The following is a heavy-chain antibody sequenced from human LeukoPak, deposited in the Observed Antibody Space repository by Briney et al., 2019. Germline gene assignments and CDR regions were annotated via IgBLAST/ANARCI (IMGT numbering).Heavy chain of an antibody. Sequence: ASVKVSCKASGGTLSRYAISWVRQAPGQGLEWMGGIIPIFGTANYAQKFQGRVTITADESTSTAYMELSSLRSEDTAVYYCARATARYCSSTSCYVNWFDPWGQGTLVTVSS. V-gene: IGHV1-69*13. CDR1: GGTLSRYA. CDR2: IIPIFGTA. J-gene: IGHJ5*02. CDR3: ARATARYCSSTSCYVNWFDP. D-gene: IGHD2-2*01.